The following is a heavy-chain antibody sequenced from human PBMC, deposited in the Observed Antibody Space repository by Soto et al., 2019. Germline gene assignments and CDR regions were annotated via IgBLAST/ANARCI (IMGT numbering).Heavy chain of an antibody. Sequence: GGSLRLSCAASGFTFSSYAMHWVRQAPGKGLEWVAVISYDGSNKYYADSVKGRFTISRDNSKNTLYLQMNSLRAEDTAVYYCARDQHPIVVTERVGYFDYWGQGTLVTVSS. D-gene: IGHD2-15*01. CDR1: GFTFSSYA. CDR2: ISYDGSNK. J-gene: IGHJ4*02. V-gene: IGHV3-30-3*01. CDR3: ARDQHPIVVTERVGYFDY.